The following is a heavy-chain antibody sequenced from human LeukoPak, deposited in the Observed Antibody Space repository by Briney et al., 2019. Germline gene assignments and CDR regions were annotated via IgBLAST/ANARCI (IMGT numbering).Heavy chain of an antibody. CDR2: IRYDGSNK. Sequence: GGSLRLSCAASGFTFSSYGMHWVRQAPGKGLEWVAFIRYDGSNKYYADSVKGRFTISRDNSKNTLYLQMNSLRAEDTAVYYCAKDVLRYCSGGSCYSDYWGQGTLVTVSS. CDR3: AKDVLRYCSGGSCYSDY. CDR1: GFTFSSYG. D-gene: IGHD2-15*01. J-gene: IGHJ4*02. V-gene: IGHV3-30*02.